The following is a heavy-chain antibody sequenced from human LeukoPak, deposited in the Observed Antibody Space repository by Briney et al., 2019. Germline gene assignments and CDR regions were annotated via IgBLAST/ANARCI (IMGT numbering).Heavy chain of an antibody. V-gene: IGHV4-34*01. CDR2: INHSGST. D-gene: IGHD3-10*01. CDR1: GGSFSGYY. J-gene: IGHJ4*02. CDR3: ARRGLGYFDY. Sequence: PSETLSLTCAVYGGSFSGYYWSWIRQPPGKGLEWIGEINHSGSTNYNPSLKSRVTISVDTSKNQFSLKLSSVTAADTAVYYCARRGLGYFDYWGQGTLVTVSS.